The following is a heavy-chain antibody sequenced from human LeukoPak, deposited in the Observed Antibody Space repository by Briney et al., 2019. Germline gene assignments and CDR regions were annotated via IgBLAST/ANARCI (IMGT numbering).Heavy chain of an antibody. Sequence: SETLSLTCTVSGGSINNYYWSWIRQPPGKGLEWIGYIYYSGSTNYNPSLKSRVTISVDTSKNQFSLKLSSVTAADTAVYYCARHPGYSSGWPYFDYWGQGTLVTVSS. CDR2: IYYSGST. J-gene: IGHJ4*02. D-gene: IGHD6-19*01. V-gene: IGHV4-59*08. CDR1: GGSINNYY. CDR3: ARHPGYSSGWPYFDY.